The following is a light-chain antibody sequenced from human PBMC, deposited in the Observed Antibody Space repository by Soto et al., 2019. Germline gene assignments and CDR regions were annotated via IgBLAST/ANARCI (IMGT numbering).Light chain of an antibody. V-gene: IGKV3-11*01. CDR2: DAS. CDR3: QQRRNWMYT. J-gene: IGKJ2*01. CDR1: QSIGSA. Sequence: VLTQSPATLSLSPGERATLSCRASQSIGSALAWYQQMPGQAPRLLIYDASQRANGIPSRFSGSGSGTDFTPTISQLAPENFAVYYCQQRRNWMYTFGPGTKIEIK.